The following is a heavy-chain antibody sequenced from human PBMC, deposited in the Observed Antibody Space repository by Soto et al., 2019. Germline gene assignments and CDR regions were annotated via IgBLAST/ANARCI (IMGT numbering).Heavy chain of an antibody. CDR1: GGTFSPYT. J-gene: IGHJ4*02. CDR3: TRDWEITVSTWSFGGF. V-gene: IGHV1-69*08. D-gene: IGHD3-10*01. Sequence: QVQLVQSGAEVKKPGSSVKVSCKASGGTFSPYTINWVRRAPGQGLEWMGRIIPFLGVTNYAQKFQARVTITADKSTSTAYMELSGLRFEDTAMYYCTRDWEITVSTWSFGGFWGRGTLVTVSS. CDR2: IIPFLGVT.